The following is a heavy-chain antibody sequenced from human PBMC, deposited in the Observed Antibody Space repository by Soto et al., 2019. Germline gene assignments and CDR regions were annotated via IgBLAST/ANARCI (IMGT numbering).Heavy chain of an antibody. CDR3: ARSITTLGVVTISDDNWFDP. Sequence: EGQLVESGGGLVQPGGSLRLSCEASGLTFSSYWMTWVRQAPGKGLEWVADIKPDGSEKYYVDSVEGRFTISRDNAKNSIYLEMNSLRVEDTAAYYCARSITTLGVVTISDDNWFDPWGQGTPVTVSS. V-gene: IGHV3-7*03. CDR1: GLTFSSYW. CDR2: IKPDGSEK. D-gene: IGHD3-3*01. J-gene: IGHJ5*02.